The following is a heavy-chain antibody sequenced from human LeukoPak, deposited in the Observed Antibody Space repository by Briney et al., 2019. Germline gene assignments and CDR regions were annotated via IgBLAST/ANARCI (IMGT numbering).Heavy chain of an antibody. CDR2: ISTKTNNYAT. CDR1: GFIFSGSD. Sequence: GGSLKLSCAASGFIFSGSDMHWVRQASGKGLEWVGRISTKTNNYATAYGASVRGRFTISRDDSQNTAYLQMSSLKIDDTAVCYCTTYRSGHFWGQGTLVTVSS. D-gene: IGHD6-19*01. V-gene: IGHV3-73*01. J-gene: IGHJ4*02. CDR3: TTYRSGHF.